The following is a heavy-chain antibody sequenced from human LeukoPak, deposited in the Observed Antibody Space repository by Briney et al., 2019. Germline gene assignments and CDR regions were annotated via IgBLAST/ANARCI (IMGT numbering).Heavy chain of an antibody. CDR1: GGSFSGYY. D-gene: IGHD3-3*01. J-gene: IGHJ4*02. CDR3: ARDPNDFWSGYSSG. V-gene: IGHV4-34*01. CDR2: INHSGST. Sequence: PSETLSLTCAVYGGSFSGYYWSWIRQPPGKGLEWIGEINHSGSTNYNPSLKSRVTISVDTSKNQFSLKLSSVTAADTAVYYCARDPNDFWSGYSSGWGQGTLVTVSS.